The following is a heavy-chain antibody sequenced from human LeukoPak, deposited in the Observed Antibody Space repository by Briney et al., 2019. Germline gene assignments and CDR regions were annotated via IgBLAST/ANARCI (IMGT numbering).Heavy chain of an antibody. V-gene: IGHV3-48*04. J-gene: IGHJ4*02. CDR3: ARAMSTFGGVRNYFDS. CDR2: VSISSGTI. D-gene: IGHD3-16*01. Sequence: GGSLRLSCAASGFSFSSYSMNWVRQAPGKGLEWISFVSISSGTIYYADSVKGRFSISRDNAKSSLDLQMNSLRAEDTAVYYCARAMSTFGGVRNYFDSWGQGTLVTVSS. CDR1: GFSFSSYS.